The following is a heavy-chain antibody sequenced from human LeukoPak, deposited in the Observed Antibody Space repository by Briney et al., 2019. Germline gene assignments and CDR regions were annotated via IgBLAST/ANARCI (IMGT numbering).Heavy chain of an antibody. D-gene: IGHD3-3*01. V-gene: IGHV3-23*01. CDR3: AKDEVRAPTPSGCFDY. Sequence: GGTLRLSCAASGFTFSSYGMSWVRQAPGKGLEWVSAISGSGGSTYYADSVKGRFTISRDNSKNTLYLQMNSLRAEDTAVYYRAKDEVRAPTPSGCFDYWGQGTLVTVSS. J-gene: IGHJ4*02. CDR1: GFTFSSYG. CDR2: ISGSGGST.